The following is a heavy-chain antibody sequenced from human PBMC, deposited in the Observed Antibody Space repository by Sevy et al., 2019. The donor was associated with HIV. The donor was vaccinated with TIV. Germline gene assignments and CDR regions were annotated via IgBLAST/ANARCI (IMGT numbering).Heavy chain of an antibody. V-gene: IGHV3-74*01. D-gene: IGHD5-18*01. CDR3: TSRYSNDAFDF. Sequence: GGSLRLSCADSGFTFSSYWMHWVRQAPGKGLVWVSRIKSDGSTTTYADSVKGRFTISRDNAKNTLYLQMNSLRAEDTALYYCTSRYSNDAFDFWGHGTMVTVSS. CDR1: GFTFSSYW. J-gene: IGHJ3*01. CDR2: IKSDGSTT.